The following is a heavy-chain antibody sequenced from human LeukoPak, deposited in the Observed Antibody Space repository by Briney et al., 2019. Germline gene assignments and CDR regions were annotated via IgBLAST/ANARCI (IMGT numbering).Heavy chain of an antibody. Sequence: GRSLRLSCTASGFTFGDYAMSWFRQAPGKGLEWVGFIRSKAYGGTTEYAASVKGRFNISRDDSKSIAYLQMNSLKTEDTAVYYCTRGGGKVLLWFGERFDPWGQGTLVTVSS. V-gene: IGHV3-49*03. CDR3: TRGGGKVLLWFGERFDP. D-gene: IGHD3-10*01. J-gene: IGHJ5*02. CDR1: GFTFGDYA. CDR2: IRSKAYGGTT.